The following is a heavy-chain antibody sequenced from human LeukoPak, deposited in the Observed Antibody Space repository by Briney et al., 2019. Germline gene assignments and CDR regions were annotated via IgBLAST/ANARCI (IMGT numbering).Heavy chain of an antibody. CDR2: IYSDNT. D-gene: IGHD6-19*01. CDR1: GFTVSSNS. V-gene: IGHV3-53*01. J-gene: IGHJ4*02. Sequence: PGGSLRLPCTVSGFTVSSNSMSWVRQAPGKGLEWVSFIYSDNTHYSDSVKGRFTISRDNSKNTLYLQMNSLRAEDTAVYYCARTSSSGLVGGYYFDYWGQGTLVTVSS. CDR3: ARTSSSGLVGGYYFDY.